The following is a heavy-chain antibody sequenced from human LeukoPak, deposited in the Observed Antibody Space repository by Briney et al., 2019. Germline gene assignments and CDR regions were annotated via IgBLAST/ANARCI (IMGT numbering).Heavy chain of an antibody. CDR2: ISSSGSTI. CDR3: AGVLLWFGELLPDY. D-gene: IGHD3-10*01. Sequence: IPGGSLRLSCAVSGFTFSDYYMSWIRQAPGKGLEWVSYISSSGSTIYYADSVKGRFTISRDNAKNSLYLQMNSLRAEDTAVYYCAGVLLWFGELLPDYWGQGTLVTVSS. V-gene: IGHV3-11*04. CDR1: GFTFSDYY. J-gene: IGHJ4*02.